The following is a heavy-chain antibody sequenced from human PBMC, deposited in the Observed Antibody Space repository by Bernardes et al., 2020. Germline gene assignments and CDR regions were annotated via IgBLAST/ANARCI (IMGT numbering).Heavy chain of an antibody. CDR2: VHHSGTT. D-gene: IGHD4-4*01. CDR1: GDSISSHY. CDR3: ARVGTVHQSPGYFDL. Sequence: SETLSLTCTVSGDSISSHYWSWIRQSPGKDLDCIGYVHHSGTTEYNPSLKSRVTMSADMSKNQISLTLNSVTAADTAVYYCARVGTVHQSPGYFDLWGRGTLVTVSS. J-gene: IGHJ2*01. V-gene: IGHV4-59*11.